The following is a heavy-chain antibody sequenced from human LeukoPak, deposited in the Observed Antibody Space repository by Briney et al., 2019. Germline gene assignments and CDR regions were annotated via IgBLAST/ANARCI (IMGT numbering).Heavy chain of an antibody. V-gene: IGHV1-69-2*01. Sequence: ATAKISCKVSGYTFTDYYMHWVQQAPGKGLEWMGLVDPEDGETIYAEKFQGRVTITADTSTDTAYMELSSLRSEDTAVYYCATGRWLQPFDPWGQGTLVTVSS. CDR3: ATGRWLQPFDP. D-gene: IGHD5-24*01. CDR2: VDPEDGET. CDR1: GYTFTDYY. J-gene: IGHJ5*02.